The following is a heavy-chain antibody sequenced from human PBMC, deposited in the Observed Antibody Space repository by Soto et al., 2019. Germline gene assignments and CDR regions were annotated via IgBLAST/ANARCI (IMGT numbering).Heavy chain of an antibody. CDR3: AHHNSYGWYFDY. CDR1: GFTFSSYE. CDR2: ISSSGSTI. Sequence: GGSLRLSCAASGFTFSSYEMNWVRQAPGKGLEWVSYISSSGSTIYYADSVKGRFTISRDNAKNSLYLQMNSLRAEDTAVYYCAHHNSYGWYFDYWGQGTLVTVSS. J-gene: IGHJ4*02. V-gene: IGHV3-48*03. D-gene: IGHD5-18*01.